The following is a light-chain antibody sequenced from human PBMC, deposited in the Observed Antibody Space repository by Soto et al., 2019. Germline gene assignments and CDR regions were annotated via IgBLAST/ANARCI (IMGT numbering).Light chain of an antibody. Sequence: EKVFSQSPGTLSLSPEERATLSCRASQSVSSSYLAWYQQKPGQAPRLLIYGASSRATGIPDRFSGSGSGTDFTLTISRLEPEDFAVYYCQQYGSSGTFGQGTKVDI. V-gene: IGKV3-20*01. J-gene: IGKJ1*01. CDR1: QSVSSSY. CDR2: GAS. CDR3: QQYGSSGT.